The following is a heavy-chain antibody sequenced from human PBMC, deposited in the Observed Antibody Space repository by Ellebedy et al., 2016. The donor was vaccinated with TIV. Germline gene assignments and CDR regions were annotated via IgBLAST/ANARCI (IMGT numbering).Heavy chain of an antibody. Sequence: GESLKISCAASGFTFSSYAMHWVRQAPGKGLEWVAVISYDGSNKYYAESVKGRFTISRDNSKNTLYLQMNSLRAEDTAVYYCARELGYSYGAFDYWGQGTLVTVSS. D-gene: IGHD5-18*01. CDR3: ARELGYSYGAFDY. J-gene: IGHJ4*02. CDR2: ISYDGSNK. CDR1: GFTFSSYA. V-gene: IGHV3-30*01.